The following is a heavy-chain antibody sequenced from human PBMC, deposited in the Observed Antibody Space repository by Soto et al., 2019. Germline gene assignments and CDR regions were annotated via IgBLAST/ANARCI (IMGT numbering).Heavy chain of an antibody. J-gene: IGHJ3*02. D-gene: IGHD3-22*01. CDR3: ARSSYVYYDSSGYPHDAFDI. CDR1: GGTFSSYA. CDR2: IIPIFGTA. Sequence: GASVKVSCKASGGTFSSYAISWVRQAPGQGLEWMGGIIPIFGTANYAQKFQGRVTITADEYTSTAYMELSSLRSEDTAVYYCARSSYVYYDSSGYPHDAFDIWGQGTMVTVSS. V-gene: IGHV1-69*13.